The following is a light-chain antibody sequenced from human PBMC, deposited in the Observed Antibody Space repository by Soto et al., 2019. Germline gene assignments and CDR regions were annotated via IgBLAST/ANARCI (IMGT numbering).Light chain of an antibody. V-gene: IGKV3-20*01. CDR2: DTS. CDR1: QTVNGNS. J-gene: IGKJ1*01. Sequence: ETVLTQSPVTLSLSPGERATLSCRASQTVNGNSLGWYQQKPGQAPRLLIYDTSSRATGIPDRFSGSGSGTDFTLTISRLEPEDFAVYYCQQCGSLPGTFGQGTRVDIK. CDR3: QQCGSLPGT.